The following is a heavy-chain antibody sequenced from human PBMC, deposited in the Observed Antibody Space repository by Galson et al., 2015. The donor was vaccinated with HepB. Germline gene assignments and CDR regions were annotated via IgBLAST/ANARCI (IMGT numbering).Heavy chain of an antibody. V-gene: IGHV3-30*18. D-gene: IGHD2-2*02. CDR1: GFTFSSYG. J-gene: IGHJ3*02. CDR2: ISYDGSNK. Sequence: SLRLSCAASGFTFSSYGMHWVRQAPGKGLEWVAVISYDGSNKYYADSVKGRFTISRDNSKNTLYLQMNSLRAEDTAVYYCAKDLIGYCSSTSCYTGAFDIWGQGTMVTVSS. CDR3: AKDLIGYCSSTSCYTGAFDI.